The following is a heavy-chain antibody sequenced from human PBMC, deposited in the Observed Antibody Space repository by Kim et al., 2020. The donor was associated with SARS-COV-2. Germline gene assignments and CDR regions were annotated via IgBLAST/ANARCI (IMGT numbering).Heavy chain of an antibody. CDR2: IYYSGST. V-gene: IGHV4-39*07. Sequence: SETLSLTCTVSGGSISSSSYYWGWIRQPPGKGLEWIGSIYYSGSTYYNPSLKSRVTISVDTSKNQFSLKLSSVTAADTVVYYCAREGLGGYSFGLIDYWGQGTLVTVSS. J-gene: IGHJ4*02. D-gene: IGHD5-18*01. CDR1: GGSISSSSYY. CDR3: AREGLGGYSFGLIDY.